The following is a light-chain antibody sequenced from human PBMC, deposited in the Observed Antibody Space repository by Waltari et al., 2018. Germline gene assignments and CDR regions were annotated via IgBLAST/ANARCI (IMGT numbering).Light chain of an antibody. V-gene: IGKV1-5*01. CDR2: DVS. CDR3: HQYNSYPWT. J-gene: IGKJ1*01. CDR1: QSISSW. Sequence: DLQMTQSPSTLSASVGDRVTITCRASQSISSWLAWYQQKPGKAPKLLIYDVSSLESGVPSRFSGSGSGTEFTLTISSLQPDDFATYYCHQYNSYPWTFGQGTKVEIK.